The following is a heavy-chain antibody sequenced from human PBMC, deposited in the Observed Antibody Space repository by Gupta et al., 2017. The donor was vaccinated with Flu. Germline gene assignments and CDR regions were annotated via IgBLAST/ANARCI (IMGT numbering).Heavy chain of an antibody. V-gene: IGHV4-39*01. CDR2: IYYSGST. CDR3: ARLRYKTNWFDP. Sequence: QLQLQESGPGLVKPSETLSLTCTVSGGSISSSSYYWGWIRQPPGKGLEWIGSIYYSGSTYYNPSLKSRVTISVDTSKNQFSLKLSSVTAADTAVYYCARLRYKTNWFDPWGQGTLVTVSS. D-gene: IGHD1-14*01. CDR1: GGSISSSSYY. J-gene: IGHJ5*02.